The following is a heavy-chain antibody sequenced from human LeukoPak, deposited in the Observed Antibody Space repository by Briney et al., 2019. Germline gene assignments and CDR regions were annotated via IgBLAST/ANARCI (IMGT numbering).Heavy chain of an antibody. CDR2: ISYDGSNK. V-gene: IGHV3-30*04. D-gene: IGHD3-10*01. CDR1: GFTFSSYA. J-gene: IGHJ4*02. CDR3: ARDVSSGADPRPFDY. Sequence: PGGSLRLSCAASGFTFSSYAMHWVRQAPGKGLEWVAVISYDGSNKYYADSVKGRFTISRDNSKNTLYLQMNSLRAEDTAVYYCARDVSSGADPRPFDYWGQGTLVTVSS.